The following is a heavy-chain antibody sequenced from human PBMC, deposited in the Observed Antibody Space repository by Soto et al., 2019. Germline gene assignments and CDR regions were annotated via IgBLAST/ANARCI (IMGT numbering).Heavy chain of an antibody. V-gene: IGHV3-33*01. CDR1: GFTFSGFG. D-gene: IGHD3-16*01. CDR2: IWYDGSDK. Sequence: GGSLRLSCAASGFTFSGFGMHWVRQAPGKGLGWVAIIWYDGSDKYYADSVRGRFTISRDNSKNTLSLQMNSLRAEDTAVYHCAFGNLSYYFDYWGQGTPVTVSS. J-gene: IGHJ4*02. CDR3: AFGNLSYYFDY.